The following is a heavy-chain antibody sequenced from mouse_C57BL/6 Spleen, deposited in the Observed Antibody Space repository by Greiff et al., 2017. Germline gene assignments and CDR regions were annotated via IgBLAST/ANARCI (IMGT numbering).Heavy chain of an antibody. CDR2: ISSGGSYT. J-gene: IGHJ2*01. V-gene: IGHV5-6*01. CDR1: GFTFSSYG. CDR3: ARPLLLRPSEHYFDY. Sequence: EVKLVESGGDLVKPGGSLKLSCAASGFTFSSYGMSWVRQTPDKRLEWVATISSGGSYTYYPDSVKGRFTISRDNAKNTLYLQMSSLKSEDTAMYYCARPLLLRPSEHYFDYWGQGTTLTVSS. D-gene: IGHD1-1*01.